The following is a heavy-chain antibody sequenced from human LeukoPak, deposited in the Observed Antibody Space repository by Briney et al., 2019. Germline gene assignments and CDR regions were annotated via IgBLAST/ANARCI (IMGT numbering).Heavy chain of an antibody. D-gene: IGHD3-9*01. J-gene: IGHJ4*02. V-gene: IGHV1-18*01. CDR1: GCTFTSYG. CDR2: ISAYNGNT. Sequence: ASVKVSCKASGCTFTSYGISWVRQAPGQRLEWMGWISAYNGNTNYAQKLQGRVTMTTDTSTSTAYMELRSLRSDDTAVYYCARVPGSYDILTGYYFRANYYFDYWGQGTLVTVSS. CDR3: ARVPGSYDILTGYYFRANYYFDY.